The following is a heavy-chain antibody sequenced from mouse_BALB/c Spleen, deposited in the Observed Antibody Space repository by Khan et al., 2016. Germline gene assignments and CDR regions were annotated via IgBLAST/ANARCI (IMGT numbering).Heavy chain of an antibody. CDR3: ARVADGSSPYYAMDY. J-gene: IGHJ4*01. D-gene: IGHD1-1*01. CDR1: GFSLPSYG. Sequence: QVQLKESGPGLVAPSQSLSITCTVSGFSLPSYGVHWVRQPPGKGLEWLGVIWAGGSTNYNSALLSRLSISKDNSKSQVFLKMNSLQTDDTAMCYCARVADGSSPYYAMDYWGQGTSVTVSS. V-gene: IGHV2-9*02. CDR2: IWAGGST.